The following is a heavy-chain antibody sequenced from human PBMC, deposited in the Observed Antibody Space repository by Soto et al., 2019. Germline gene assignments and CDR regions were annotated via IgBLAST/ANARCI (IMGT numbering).Heavy chain of an antibody. V-gene: IGHV1-18*04. CDR2: ISAYNGDT. CDR1: GYTFTNYG. J-gene: IGHJ5*02. Sequence: SSVKVSCKASGYTFTNYGISWVRQAPGQGLDWMGWISAYNGDTNYAQKVQGRVTMTTDTSTITAYMELRSLRSDDTAMYYCARDSLGTETTAWLDPWGQGTLVTVSS. D-gene: IGHD1-1*01. CDR3: ARDSLGTETTAWLDP.